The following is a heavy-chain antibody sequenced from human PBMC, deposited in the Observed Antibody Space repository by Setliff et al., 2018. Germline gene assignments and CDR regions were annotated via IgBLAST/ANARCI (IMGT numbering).Heavy chain of an antibody. D-gene: IGHD2-8*01. V-gene: IGHV4-61*02. CDR1: GGAVDSYDYY. Sequence: SETLSLTCTVSGGAVDSYDYYWTRIRQPAGKGLEWIGRFFTSGSTDYNPSLRSRVTISIDTSKNHVSLQLNSVTAADTAVYYCARVGCTNGVCGLFDPWGQGTLVTVSS. CDR3: ARVGCTNGVCGLFDP. J-gene: IGHJ5*02. CDR2: FFTSGST.